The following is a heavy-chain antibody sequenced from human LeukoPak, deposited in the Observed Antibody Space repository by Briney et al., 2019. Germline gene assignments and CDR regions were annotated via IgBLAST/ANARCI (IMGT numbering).Heavy chain of an antibody. V-gene: IGHV4-59*08. J-gene: IGHJ4*02. CDR2: ISHSGRT. CDR3: ARHDYSNPRVDY. Sequence: SETLSLTCTVSGGSIGGYYWCWIRQPPGKGLEWIGYISHSGRTNYNPSLRSRVTISVATSKNQFSLRLSSVTAADTALYYCARHDYSNPRVDYWGQGTLVTVSS. D-gene: IGHD4-11*01. CDR1: GGSIGGYY.